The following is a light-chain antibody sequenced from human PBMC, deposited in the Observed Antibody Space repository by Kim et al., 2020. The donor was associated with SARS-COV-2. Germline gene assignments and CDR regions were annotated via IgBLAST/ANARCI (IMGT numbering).Light chain of an antibody. CDR1: ESVTTN. CDR3: QQYNDWPPYT. J-gene: IGKJ2*01. Sequence: IVMTQSPPTLSVSPGERATLSCRASESVTTNLAWYQQKPGQAPRLLIYDASTRATGVPARFSGSGSGTEFTLSISSLQSEDFAVYSCQQYNDWPPYTFGQGTKVEI. V-gene: IGKV3-15*01. CDR2: DAS.